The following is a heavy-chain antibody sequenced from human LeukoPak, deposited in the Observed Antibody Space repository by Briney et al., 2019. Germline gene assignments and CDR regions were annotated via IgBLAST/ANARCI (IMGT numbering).Heavy chain of an antibody. D-gene: IGHD7-27*01. CDR1: GGSFSGYY. Sequence: SETLSLTCAVYGGSFSGYYWSWIRQPPGKGLEWIGEINHSGSTNYNPSLKSRVTISVDTSKNQFSLKLSSVTAADTAVYYCARGHWGLGYFDYWGQGPLVTVSS. V-gene: IGHV4-34*01. CDR3: ARGHWGLGYFDY. CDR2: INHSGST. J-gene: IGHJ4*02.